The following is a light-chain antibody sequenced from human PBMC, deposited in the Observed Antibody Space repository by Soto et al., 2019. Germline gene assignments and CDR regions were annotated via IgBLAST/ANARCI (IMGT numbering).Light chain of an antibody. CDR3: QQTHAAPLT. CDR1: QPIGNY. Sequence: TQHPSSLPGHVGERFHIKFRASQPIGNYLNWYQQKPGEAPKVLIFAASSLRSGVPSRFSGSGYGTDFNLTINNLHPEDSATYYCQQTHAAPLTLAQGTRLEIK. V-gene: IGKV1-39*01. J-gene: IGKJ5*01. CDR2: AAS.